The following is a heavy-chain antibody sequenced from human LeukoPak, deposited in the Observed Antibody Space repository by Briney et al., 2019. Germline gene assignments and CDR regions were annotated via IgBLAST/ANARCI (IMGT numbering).Heavy chain of an antibody. J-gene: IGHJ4*02. D-gene: IGHD3-22*01. CDR2: IWYDGSNK. CDR3: ARDLQYYYDSSGYFMGY. CDR1: GFTFSSYG. V-gene: IGHV3-33*01. Sequence: PGRSLRLSCAASGFTFSSYGMHWVRQAPGKGLEWVAVIWYDGSNKYYADSVKGRFTISRDNSKNTLYLQMNSLRAEDTAVYYCARDLQYYYDSSGYFMGYWGQGTLVTVSS.